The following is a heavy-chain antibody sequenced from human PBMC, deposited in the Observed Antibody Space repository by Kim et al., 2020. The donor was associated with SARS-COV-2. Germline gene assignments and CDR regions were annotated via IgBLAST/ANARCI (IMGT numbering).Heavy chain of an antibody. Sequence: VSVKSRISINPATSKNQFSLQLNSVTPEDTAVYYCARDPVSGTGYYFDYWGQGTLVTVSS. J-gene: IGHJ4*02. CDR3: ARDPVSGTGYYFDY. D-gene: IGHD6-19*01. V-gene: IGHV6-1*01.